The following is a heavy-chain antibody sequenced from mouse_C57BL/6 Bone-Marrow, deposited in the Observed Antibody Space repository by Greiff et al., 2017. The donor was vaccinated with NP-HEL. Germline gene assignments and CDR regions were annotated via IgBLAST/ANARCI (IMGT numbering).Heavy chain of an antibody. J-gene: IGHJ4*01. D-gene: IGHD2-1*01. Sequence: EVQLQQSGTVLARPGASVKMSCKTSGYTFTSYWMHWVKQRPGQGLEWIGAIYPGNSDTSYNQKFKGKAKLTAVTSASTAYMALSSLTNEDSAVYYCTYGNYYYAMDYWGQGTSVTVSS. CDR2: IYPGNSDT. V-gene: IGHV1-5*01. CDR3: TYGNYYYAMDY. CDR1: GYTFTSYW.